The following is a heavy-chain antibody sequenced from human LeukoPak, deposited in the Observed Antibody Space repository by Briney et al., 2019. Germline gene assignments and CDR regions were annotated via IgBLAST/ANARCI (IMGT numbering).Heavy chain of an antibody. Sequence: GGSLRLSCAASGFTFSTYALHWVRQAPGKGLEWVAVISSDGSYKYYADSVKGRFTISRDNSKNTLYLQMNSLRVEDTALYYCARRGSTMVRGVIMGPDYRGQGNLFTVSS. CDR3: ARRGSTMVRGVIMGPDY. CDR2: ISSDGSYK. V-gene: IGHV3-30*03. J-gene: IGHJ4*02. D-gene: IGHD3-10*01. CDR1: GFTFSTYA.